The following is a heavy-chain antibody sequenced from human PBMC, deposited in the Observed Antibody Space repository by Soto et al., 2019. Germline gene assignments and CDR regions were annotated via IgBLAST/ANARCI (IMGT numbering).Heavy chain of an antibody. D-gene: IGHD6-19*01. CDR1: GGSISSSNW. CDR3: ARVAVAGTRFDY. V-gene: IGHV4-4*02. CDR2: IYDSGST. Sequence: QVQLQESGPGLVKPSGTLSLTCAVSGGSISSSNWWCWVRQPPGKGLEWIGEIYDSGSTNYNPSQKSRVTISVDKSKTQFPLKLSSVTAADTAVYYCARVAVAGTRFDYWGQGTLVTVSS. J-gene: IGHJ4*02.